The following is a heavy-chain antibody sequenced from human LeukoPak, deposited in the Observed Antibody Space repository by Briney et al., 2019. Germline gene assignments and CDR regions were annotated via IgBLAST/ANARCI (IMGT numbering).Heavy chain of an antibody. D-gene: IGHD5-18*01. V-gene: IGHV1-18*01. CDR1: GYTFTSYG. CDR3: ARYVDTAMVSDY. CDR2: ISAYNGNT. J-gene: IGHJ4*02. Sequence: ASVKVSCKSSGYTFTSYGIRWVRQAPGQGLAWMGWISAYNGNTNYAQKLQGRVNMTTDTSTSTAYMELRSLRSDDTAVYYCARYVDTAMVSDYWGQGTLVTVSS.